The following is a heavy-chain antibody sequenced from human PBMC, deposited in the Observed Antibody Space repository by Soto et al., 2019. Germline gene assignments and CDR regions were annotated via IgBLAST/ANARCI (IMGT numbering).Heavy chain of an antibody. V-gene: IGHV3-30-3*01. D-gene: IGHD3-22*01. CDR1: GFTFSSYA. CDR2: ISYDGSNK. Sequence: GGSLRLSCAASGFTFSSYAMHWVRQAPGKGLEWVAVISYDGSNKYYADSVKGRFTISRDNSKNTLYLQMNSLRAEDTAVYYCARDRYDSSGFLLLFDYWGQGTLVTVSS. J-gene: IGHJ4*02. CDR3: ARDRYDSSGFLLLFDY.